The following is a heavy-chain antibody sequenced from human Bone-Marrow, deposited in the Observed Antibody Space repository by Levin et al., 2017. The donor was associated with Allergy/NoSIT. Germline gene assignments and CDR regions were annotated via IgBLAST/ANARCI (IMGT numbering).Heavy chain of an antibody. Sequence: TLSLTCSFSGFSLTTGGVGVGWIRQPPGKALEWLALIYWDDDKRYSPSLKGRLTLTKGTSENQVVLTMTNVDPVDTATYYCAHAKMGYCAGGNCYPYFDYWGQGTLVAVSS. CDR3: AHAKMGYCAGGNCYPYFDY. D-gene: IGHD2-15*01. CDR1: GFSLTTGGVG. J-gene: IGHJ4*02. V-gene: IGHV2-5*02. CDR2: IYWDDDK.